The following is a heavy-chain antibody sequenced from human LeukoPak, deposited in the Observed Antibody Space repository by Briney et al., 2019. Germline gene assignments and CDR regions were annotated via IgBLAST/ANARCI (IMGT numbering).Heavy chain of an antibody. J-gene: IGHJ4*02. CDR1: GFTFTNYW. CDR2: ITHDGSDT. Sequence: GGSLRLSCAASGFTFTNYWMHWVRQTPEKGLVWVSRITHDGSDTSYADSVKGRFTISRDNARDTLYLQMNGLRAEDTAVYYCARGPNSNWSGLDFWGQGTLLTVSS. CDR3: ARGPNSNWSGLDF. V-gene: IGHV3-74*01. D-gene: IGHD6-6*01.